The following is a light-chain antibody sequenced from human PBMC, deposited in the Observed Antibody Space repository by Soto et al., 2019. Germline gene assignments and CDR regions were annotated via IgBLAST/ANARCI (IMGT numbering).Light chain of an antibody. J-gene: IGKJ4*01. CDR1: QSVSSSY. CDR2: DAS. V-gene: IGKV3-11*01. CDR3: QQRRGT. Sequence: EIVLTQSPGTLSLSPGERATLSCRASQSVSSSYLAWYQQKPGQAPRLLIYDASNRATGIPARFSGSGSGTDFTLTISSLEPEDFAVYYCQQRRGTFGGGTKVDIK.